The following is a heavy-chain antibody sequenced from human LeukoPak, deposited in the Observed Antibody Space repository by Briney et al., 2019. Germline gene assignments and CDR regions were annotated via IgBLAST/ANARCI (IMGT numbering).Heavy chain of an antibody. CDR2: IFYSGST. CDR3: ARGEWDLLFDY. V-gene: IGHV4-59*01. J-gene: IGHJ4*02. D-gene: IGHD1-26*01. CDR1: GGSISGYY. Sequence: SETLSLTCTVSGGSISGYYWSWIRQPPGKGLEWIGYIFYSGSTNYNPSLKSRVTISVDTSKDQFSLKLSSVTAADTAVYYCARGEWDLLFDYWGQGTLVTVSS.